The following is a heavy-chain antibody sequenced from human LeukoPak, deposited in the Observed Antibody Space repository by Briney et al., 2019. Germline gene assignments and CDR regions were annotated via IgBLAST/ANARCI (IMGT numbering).Heavy chain of an antibody. CDR2: TYYRSKWYN. J-gene: IGHJ4*02. CDR1: GDSVSSNSAA. CDR3: ARVRTYYYDSSGYYYGFDY. D-gene: IGHD3-22*01. Sequence: SQTLSLTCAISGDSVSSNSAAWNWIRQSPSRGLEWLGRTYYRSKWYNDYAVSVKSRITINPDTSKNQFSLQLNSVTPEDTAVYYCARVRTYYYDSSGYYYGFDYWGQGTLVTVSS. V-gene: IGHV6-1*01.